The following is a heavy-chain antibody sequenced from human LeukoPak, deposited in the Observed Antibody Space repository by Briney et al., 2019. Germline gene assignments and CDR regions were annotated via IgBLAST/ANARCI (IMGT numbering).Heavy chain of an antibody. CDR2: IYPGDSDT. CDR3: ARQNDFRLDY. V-gene: IGHV5-51*01. D-gene: IGHD3-3*01. J-gene: IGHJ4*02. Sequence: GESLQISCQGSGYTFSSYWIGWVRQLPGKGLEWMGIIYPGDSDTRYSPSLQGQVTISVDTSIGTAYLQWSSLKASDTAIYYCARQNDFRLDYWGQGTLVTVSS. CDR1: GYTFSSYW.